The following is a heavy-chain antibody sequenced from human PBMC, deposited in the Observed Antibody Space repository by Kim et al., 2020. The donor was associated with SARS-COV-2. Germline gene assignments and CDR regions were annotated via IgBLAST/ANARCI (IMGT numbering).Heavy chain of an antibody. J-gene: IGHJ6*03. CDR3: ARDGNRNDYGDYYYYYMDV. V-gene: IGHV3-21*01. CDR1: GFTFSSYS. Sequence: GGSLRLSCAASGFTFSSYSMNWVRQAPGKGLEWVSSISSSSSYIYYADSVKGRFTISRDNAKNSLYPQMNSLRAEDTAVYYCARDGNRNDYGDYYYYYMDVWGKGTTVTVSS. D-gene: IGHD4-17*01. CDR2: ISSSSSYI.